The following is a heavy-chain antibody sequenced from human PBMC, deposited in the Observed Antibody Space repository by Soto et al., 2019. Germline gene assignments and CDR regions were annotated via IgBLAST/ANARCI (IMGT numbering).Heavy chain of an antibody. D-gene: IGHD6-13*01. CDR1: GYTFTSYG. V-gene: IGHV1-18*04. CDR3: ARAPQTVAGAGIWY. J-gene: IGHJ4*02. CDR2: ISGHNGDT. Sequence: GASVKVSCKASGYTFTSYGISWVRQAPGQGLEWMGWISGHNGDTNYAQKLQGRVTMTTDTSTSTAYMELRSLRSDDTAVYYCARAPQTVAGAGIWYWGQGTLVTVSS.